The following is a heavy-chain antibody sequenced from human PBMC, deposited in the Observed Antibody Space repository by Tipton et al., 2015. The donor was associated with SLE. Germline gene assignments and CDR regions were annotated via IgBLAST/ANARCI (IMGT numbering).Heavy chain of an antibody. CDR2: INIDGTNT. CDR1: GLSFSYYW. J-gene: IGHJ4*02. CDR3: AKDQDAEWGYSEGPDNPPAYDY. V-gene: IGHV3-74*01. Sequence: SLRLSCAASGLSFSYYWMYWVRQAPGKGLEWVSRINIDGTNTNHADFVRGRFIISRDNAKNTVYLQMNSLRPEDSAMYYCAKDQDAEWGYSEGPDNPPAYDYWGPGTLVTVSS. D-gene: IGHD3-16*01.